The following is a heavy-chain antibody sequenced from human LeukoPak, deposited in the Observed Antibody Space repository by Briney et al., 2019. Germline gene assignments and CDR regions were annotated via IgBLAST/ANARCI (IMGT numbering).Heavy chain of an antibody. Sequence: SETLSITCTVSGVSISTYSWSWIRQHPGKGLEWIGYIYYSGSTYYNPSLKSRVTISVDTSKNQFSLKLSSVTAADTAVYYCARDAAGAGAFDIWGQGTMVTVSS. J-gene: IGHJ3*02. CDR3: ARDAAGAGAFDI. CDR1: GVSISTYS. D-gene: IGHD5-24*01. CDR2: IYYSGST. V-gene: IGHV4-59*06.